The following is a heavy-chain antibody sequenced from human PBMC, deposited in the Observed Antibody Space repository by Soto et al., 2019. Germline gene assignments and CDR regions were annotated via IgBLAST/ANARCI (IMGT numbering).Heavy chain of an antibody. CDR2: ISSSSSSYI. V-gene: IGHV3-21*01. Sequence: RRLSCAASGFTFSSYSMNWVRQAPGKGLEWVSSISSSSSSYIYYADSVKGRFTISRDNAKNSLYLQMNSLRAEDTAVYYCAREPLGIAVAGTGLDYWGQGTLVTVSS. J-gene: IGHJ4*02. CDR1: GFTFSSYS. CDR3: AREPLGIAVAGTGLDY. D-gene: IGHD6-19*01.